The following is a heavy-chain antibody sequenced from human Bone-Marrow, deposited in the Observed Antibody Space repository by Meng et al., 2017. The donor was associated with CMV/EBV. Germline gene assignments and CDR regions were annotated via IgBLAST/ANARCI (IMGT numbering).Heavy chain of an antibody. J-gene: IGHJ3*02. V-gene: IGHV1-2*02. Sequence: ASVKVSCKASGYTFTGYYMHWVRQAPGQGLEWMGWINPNSGGTNYAQKFQGRVTMTRDTSISTAYMELSRLRSDDTAVYYCAVNGYGGNHDAFDIWGQGAMVTVSS. CDR3: AVNGYGGNHDAFDI. D-gene: IGHD4-23*01. CDR1: GYTFTGYY. CDR2: INPNSGGT.